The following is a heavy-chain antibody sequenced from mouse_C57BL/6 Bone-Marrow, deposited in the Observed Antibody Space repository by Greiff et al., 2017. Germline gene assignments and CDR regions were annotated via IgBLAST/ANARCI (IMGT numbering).Heavy chain of an antibody. D-gene: IGHD1-1*01. V-gene: IGHV1-76*01. Sequence: VKLVESGAELVRPGASVKLSCKASGYTFTDYYINWVKQRPGQGLEWIARIYPGSGNTYYNEKFKGQATLTAEKSSSPAYMQLSSLTSEDSAVYFCARFGYYGSSYVFDYWGQGTTLTVSS. CDR3: ARFGYYGSSYVFDY. CDR1: GYTFTDYY. J-gene: IGHJ2*01. CDR2: IYPGSGNT.